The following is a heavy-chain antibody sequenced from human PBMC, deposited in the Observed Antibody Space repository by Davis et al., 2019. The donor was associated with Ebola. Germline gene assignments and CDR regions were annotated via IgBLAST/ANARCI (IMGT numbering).Heavy chain of an antibody. CDR2: INHSGST. CDR1: GGSFSGYY. CDR3: ARARGISTWFDP. V-gene: IGHV4-34*01. J-gene: IGHJ5*02. Sequence: MPSETLSLTCAVYGGSFSGYYWSWIRQPPGKGLEWIGEINHSGSTNYNPSLKSRVTISVDMSKNQFSLKLSSVTAADTAVYYCARARGISTWFDPWGQGTLVTVSS. D-gene: IGHD3-3*01.